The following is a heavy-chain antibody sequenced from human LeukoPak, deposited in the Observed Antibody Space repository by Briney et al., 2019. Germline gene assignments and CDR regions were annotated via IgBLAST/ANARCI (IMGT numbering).Heavy chain of an antibody. CDR2: IYPGDSDT. D-gene: IGHD4/OR15-4a*01. CDR3: ARTPLYGGVVY. V-gene: IGHV5-51*01. J-gene: IGHJ4*02. CDR1: GYTFTSHW. Sequence: GESLKISCKASGYTFTSHWIGWVRQMPGKGLEWMGIIYPGDSDTRYSPSFQGQVTISADESINTAYLRWNSLKASDTAMYYCARTPLYGGVVYWGQGTLVTVSS.